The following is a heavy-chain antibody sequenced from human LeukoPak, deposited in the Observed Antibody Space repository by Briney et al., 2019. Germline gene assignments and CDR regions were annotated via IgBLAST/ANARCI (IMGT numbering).Heavy chain of an antibody. D-gene: IGHD3-10*01. CDR2: VSYDGSNK. CDR3: AKAASPGHDAFDI. CDR1: GFTFSSYG. Sequence: PGGSLRLSCAASGFTFSSYGMHWVRQAPGKGLEWVAVVSYDGSNKYYADSVKGRFTISRDNSKNTLYLQMNSLRAEDTAVYYCAKAASPGHDAFDIWGQGTMVTVSS. J-gene: IGHJ3*02. V-gene: IGHV3-30*18.